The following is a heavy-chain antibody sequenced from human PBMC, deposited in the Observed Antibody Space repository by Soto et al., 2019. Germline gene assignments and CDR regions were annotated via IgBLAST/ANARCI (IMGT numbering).Heavy chain of an antibody. J-gene: IGHJ5*02. Sequence: PGGSLRLSCAASGFTFTRHHMDWVRQAPGKGLEWVGRSSNSYTAQYAASVQGRFTISRDDSKTSLYLQMNSLKTEDTAVYYCVRVVGATLFCRFDPWGQGTLVTVSS. V-gene: IGHV3-72*01. CDR3: VRVVGATLFCRFDP. D-gene: IGHD1-26*01. CDR2: SSNSYTA. CDR1: GFTFTRHH.